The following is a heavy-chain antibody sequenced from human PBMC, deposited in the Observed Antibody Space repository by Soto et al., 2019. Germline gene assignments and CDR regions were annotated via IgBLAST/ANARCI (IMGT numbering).Heavy chain of an antibody. Sequence: QVQLVPSGAEVKKPGASVKVSCKASGYTFSNYGISWVRQAPGQGLEWMGWISAYNGNTKYAQKLQGRVTMTTDTSTSTAYLELRSLISDDKAVYYCARDSPPVDYWGQGTLVTVAS. J-gene: IGHJ4*02. CDR1: GYTFSNYG. V-gene: IGHV1-18*01. CDR2: ISAYNGNT. CDR3: ARDSPPVDY.